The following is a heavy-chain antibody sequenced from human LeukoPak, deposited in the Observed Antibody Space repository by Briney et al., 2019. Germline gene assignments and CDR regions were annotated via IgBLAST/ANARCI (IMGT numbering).Heavy chain of an antibody. CDR1: GFTFSGSA. J-gene: IGHJ3*02. CDR3: TREGADDAFDI. Sequence: GGSLTLSCSASGFTFSGSAMHWVRQASGKGLEWVGSIRSKANSYATAYAASVKGRFTISRDDSKNTAYLQMNSLKTEDTAVYYCTREGADDAFDIWGQGTMVTVSS. CDR2: IRSKANSYAT. V-gene: IGHV3-73*01.